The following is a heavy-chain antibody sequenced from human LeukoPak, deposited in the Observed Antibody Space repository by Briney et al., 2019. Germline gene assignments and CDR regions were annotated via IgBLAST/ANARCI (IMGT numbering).Heavy chain of an antibody. D-gene: IGHD1-7*01. CDR1: GGSISSGSYY. V-gene: IGHV4-61*02. CDR2: IYTSGST. J-gene: IGHJ3*02. Sequence: SQTLSLTCTVSGGSISSGSYYWSWIRQPAGKGLEWIGRIYTSGSTNYNPSLKSRVTISVDTSKNQFSLKLSSVTAADTAVYYCARENGGTRLAPFLDAFDIWGQGTMVTVSS. CDR3: ARENGGTRLAPFLDAFDI.